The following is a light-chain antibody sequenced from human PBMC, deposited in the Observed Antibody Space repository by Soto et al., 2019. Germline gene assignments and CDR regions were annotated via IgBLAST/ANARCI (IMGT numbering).Light chain of an antibody. Sequence: EIVLTQSPGALSLCQGERASRSCRASQSVSSSHLAWYQQKPGQAPRLLIYAASNRATGIPVRFSGSGSGTDFTLTISSLEPEDFGLYYCQQRSDWFTFGQGTRLEIK. J-gene: IGKJ5*01. V-gene: IGKV3D-20*02. CDR2: AAS. CDR1: QSVSSSH. CDR3: QQRSDWFT.